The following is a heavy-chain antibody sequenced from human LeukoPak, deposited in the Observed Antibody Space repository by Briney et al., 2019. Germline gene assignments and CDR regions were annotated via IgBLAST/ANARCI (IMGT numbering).Heavy chain of an antibody. CDR3: AREPAPIVVVPAASRYYYYYYGMDV. V-gene: IGHV3-30*04. CDR1: GFTFSSYA. D-gene: IGHD2-2*01. J-gene: IGHJ6*04. CDR2: ISYDGSNK. Sequence: GRSLRLSCAASGFTFSSYAMHWVRQAPGKGLEWVAVISYDGSNKYYADSVKGRFTISRDNSKNTLYPQMNSLRAEDTAVYCCAREPAPIVVVPAASRYYYYYYGMDVWGKGTTVTVSS.